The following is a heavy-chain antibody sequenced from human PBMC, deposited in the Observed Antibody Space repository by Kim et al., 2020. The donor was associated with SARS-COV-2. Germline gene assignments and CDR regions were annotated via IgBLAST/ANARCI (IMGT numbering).Heavy chain of an antibody. CDR1: GFTFSTYA. D-gene: IGHD3-22*01. V-gene: IGHV3-23*01. CDR2: ISTSVANT. J-gene: IGHJ4*02. Sequence: GGSLRLSCAASGFTFSTYAMTWVRQAPGKGLEWVSAISTSVANTYYADSVKGRFTISRDNSKNTLYLQMNSLRAEDTALYYCAKRMLSSSGNYYFDYWGQGTLVTVSS. CDR3: AKRMLSSSGNYYFDY.